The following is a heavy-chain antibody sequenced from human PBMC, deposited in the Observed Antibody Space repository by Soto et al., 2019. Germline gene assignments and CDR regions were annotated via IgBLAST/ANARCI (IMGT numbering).Heavy chain of an antibody. Sequence: GGSLRLSCAASGFTFSSYAMHWVRQAPGKGLEWVAVISYDGSNKYYADSVKGRFTTPRDNSKNTLYLQMNSLRAEDTAVYYCATFDDVWGQGTTVTVSS. CDR3: ATFDDV. CDR1: GFTFSSYA. V-gene: IGHV3-30-3*01. CDR2: ISYDGSNK. J-gene: IGHJ6*02.